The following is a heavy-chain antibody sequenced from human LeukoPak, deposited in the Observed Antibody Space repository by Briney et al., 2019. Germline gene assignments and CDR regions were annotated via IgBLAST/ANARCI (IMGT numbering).Heavy chain of an antibody. J-gene: IGHJ4*02. V-gene: IGHV3-64*02. CDR2: INANGGGT. D-gene: IGHD3-9*01. CDR1: GFTFSNYA. Sequence: GGSLSLSCAASGFTFSNYAMHWVRQAPGMGLEYVSAINANGGGTYYADSVKGRFTISRDNSKSTLYLQLGSLRAEDMAVYFCARVVLTGYYYDYWGQGTLVTVSS. CDR3: ARVVLTGYYYDY.